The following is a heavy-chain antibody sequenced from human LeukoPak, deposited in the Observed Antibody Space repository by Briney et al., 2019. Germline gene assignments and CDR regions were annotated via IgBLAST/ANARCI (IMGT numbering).Heavy chain of an antibody. J-gene: IGHJ4*02. CDR3: ARGFGGVVWADILTGYEG. CDR2: SYHSGSN. D-gene: IGHD3-9*01. Sequence: SETLSLTCAVSGYSISSGYYWGWIRPPPGKGLDWIGSSYHSGSNYYKPSLKSRVTISVDTSKNQVSLKLSSVPAADTAVYSCARGFGGVVWADILTGYEGWGQGTLVTVSS. CDR1: GYSISSGYY. V-gene: IGHV4-38-2*01.